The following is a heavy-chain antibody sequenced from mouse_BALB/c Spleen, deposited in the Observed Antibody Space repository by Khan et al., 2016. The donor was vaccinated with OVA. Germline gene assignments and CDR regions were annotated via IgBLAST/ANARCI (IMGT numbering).Heavy chain of an antibody. D-gene: IGHD4-1*01. V-gene: IGHV5-6*01. CDR2: IGSGADYT. J-gene: IGHJ3*01. CDR1: GFTFSAYS. Sequence: EVELVESGGDLVKPGGSLKLSCAASGFTFSAYSMSWVRQTPDKRLEWVATIGSGADYTYYPDGVKGRFTISRDNAKNTLYLQMSSLKSEDTAMYYCASHLTGSFAYWGQGTLVTVSA. CDR3: ASHLTGSFAY.